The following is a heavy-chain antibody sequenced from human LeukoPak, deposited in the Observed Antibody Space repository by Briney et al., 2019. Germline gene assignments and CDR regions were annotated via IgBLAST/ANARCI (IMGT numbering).Heavy chain of an antibody. CDR1: GFTFSSYS. CDR2: ISGDSTYI. CDR3: ARVSGRLERQSDLDY. D-gene: IGHD1-1*01. V-gene: IGHV3-21*01. J-gene: IGHJ4*02. Sequence: GGSLRLSCAASGFTFSSYSMNWVRQAPGKGLEGGSSISGDSTYIYNAGSVKGRFTISRDNAQASLYLQMISLRADDTAVYYCARVSGRLERQSDLDYWGQGTLVIVSS.